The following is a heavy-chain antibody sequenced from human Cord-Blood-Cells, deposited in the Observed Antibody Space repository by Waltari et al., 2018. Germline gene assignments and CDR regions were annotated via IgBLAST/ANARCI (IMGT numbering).Heavy chain of an antibody. CDR1: GFTFGDYA. CDR3: TRAYCGGDCFDAFDI. Sequence: EVQLVESGGGLVQPGRSLRLSCTASGFTFGDYAMSWVRQAPGKGLEWVGFIRGKAYGGTTEYAASVKGRFTISRDDSKSIAYLQMNSLKTEDTAVYYCTRAYCGGDCFDAFDIWGQGTMVTVSS. D-gene: IGHD2-21*01. CDR2: IRGKAYGGTT. V-gene: IGHV3-49*04. J-gene: IGHJ3*02.